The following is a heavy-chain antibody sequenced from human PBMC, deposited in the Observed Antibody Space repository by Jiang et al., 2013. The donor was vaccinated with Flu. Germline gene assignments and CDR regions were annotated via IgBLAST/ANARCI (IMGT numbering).Heavy chain of an antibody. J-gene: IGHJ4*02. V-gene: IGHV6-1*01. CDR3: ARDKGITSGWYYSPRYYFDY. D-gene: IGHD6-19*01. CDR1: GDSVSSNSAA. CDR2: TYYRSKWYN. Sequence: QTLSLTCAIPGDSVSSNSAAWNWIRQSPSRGLEWLGRTYYRSKWYNDYAVSVKSRITINPDTSKNQFSLQLNSVTPEDTAVYYCARDKGITSGWYYSPRYYFDYWGQGTLVTVSS.